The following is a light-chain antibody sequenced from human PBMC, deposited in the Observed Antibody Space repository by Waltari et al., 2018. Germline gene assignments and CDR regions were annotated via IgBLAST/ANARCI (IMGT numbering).Light chain of an antibody. CDR1: SSNIGNNY. Sequence: QSVFTQPPSVSAAPGQRVTISSSGGSSNIGNNYVSWYRQFPGTAPKLLIYENTERPSGIPGRFSGSKSGTSATLDITGLQAGDEADYYCGTWDSSLSGAVFGGGTHLTVL. V-gene: IGLV1-51*02. CDR2: ENT. CDR3: GTWDSSLSGAV. J-gene: IGLJ7*01.